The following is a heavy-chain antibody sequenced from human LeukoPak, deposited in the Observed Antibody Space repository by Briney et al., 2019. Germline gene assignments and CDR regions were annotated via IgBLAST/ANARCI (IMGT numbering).Heavy chain of an antibody. CDR1: GGSISSYY. CDR3: ARVRTYGSGPNYYYYMDV. Sequence: SETLSLTCTVSGGSISSYYWSWIRQPAGKGLEWIGRIYTSGSTNYNPSLKSRVTISVDTSKNQFSLKLSSVTAADTALYYCARVRTYGSGPNYYYYMDVWGKGTTVTISS. V-gene: IGHV4-4*07. D-gene: IGHD3-10*01. J-gene: IGHJ6*03. CDR2: IYTSGST.